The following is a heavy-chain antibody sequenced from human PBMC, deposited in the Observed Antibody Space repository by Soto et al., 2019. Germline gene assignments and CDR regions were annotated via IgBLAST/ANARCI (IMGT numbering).Heavy chain of an antibody. CDR1: GYTFSTYG. J-gene: IGHJ5*02. CDR3: ARAWKGAEGFDP. CDR2: LGADNGDT. Sequence: QVQLVQSGAEVKKPGASVKVSCKASGYTFSTYGFSWVRQAPGQGLEWMGWLGADNGDTNYAQNFQGRVTMTTDTSTSTSYMELRSLTSDDTAVYFCARAWKGAEGFDPWGQGTLVTVSS. V-gene: IGHV1-18*01. D-gene: IGHD1-1*01.